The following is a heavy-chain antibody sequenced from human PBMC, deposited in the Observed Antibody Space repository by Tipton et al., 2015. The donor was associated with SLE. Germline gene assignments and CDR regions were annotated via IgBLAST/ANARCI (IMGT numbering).Heavy chain of an antibody. D-gene: IGHD6-13*01. CDR3: ARMFRAASGGFDY. J-gene: IGHJ4*02. CDR2: IFHTGST. V-gene: IGHV4-38-2*01. CDR1: GYSISSGYY. Sequence: LRLSCAVSGYSISSGYYWGWIRQPPRKGLEWIATIFHTGSTYYNPSLKSRVTISVDTSKNQFSLRVSSVIAADTAVYYCARMFRAASGGFDYWGQGTLVTVSS.